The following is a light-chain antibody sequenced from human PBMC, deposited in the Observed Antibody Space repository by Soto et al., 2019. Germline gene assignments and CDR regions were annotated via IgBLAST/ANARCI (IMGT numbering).Light chain of an antibody. CDR3: QQYRAWPLS. Sequence: EIVVTQSPATLSVSPGERATLSCRASQSIGNHLAWYQQKPGQAPRLLIYGASTRATTIPARFSGSGSGTDFTLTISILQSGDFAVYYCQQYRAWPLSFGGGTKVEIK. CDR2: GAS. V-gene: IGKV3D-15*01. CDR1: QSIGNH. J-gene: IGKJ4*01.